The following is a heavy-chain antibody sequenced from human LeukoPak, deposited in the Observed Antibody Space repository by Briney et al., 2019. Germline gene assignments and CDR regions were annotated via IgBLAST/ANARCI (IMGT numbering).Heavy chain of an antibody. V-gene: IGHV3-30-3*01. CDR1: GFTFSSYA. CDR3: ARELDGYNPAY. D-gene: IGHD5-24*01. J-gene: IGHJ4*02. CDR2: ISYDGSNK. Sequence: GRSLRLSCAAAGFTFSSYAMHWVRQAPGKGLEWVAVISYDGSNKYYADSVKGRFTISRDNSKNTLYLQMNSLKAEDTAVYYCARELDGYNPAYSGQGTLVTVSS.